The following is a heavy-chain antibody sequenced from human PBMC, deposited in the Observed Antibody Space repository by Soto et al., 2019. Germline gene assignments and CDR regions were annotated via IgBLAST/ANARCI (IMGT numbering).Heavy chain of an antibody. CDR2: INHSGST. Sequence: QVQLQQWGAGLLKPSETLSLTCAVYGGSFSGYYWSWIRQPPGKGLEWIGEINHSGSTNYNPSLKSRVTISVDTSKNQFSLKLSSVTAADTAVYYCARAGIAVAGRVIRPYQYWGQGTLVTVSS. J-gene: IGHJ4*02. CDR1: GGSFSGYY. V-gene: IGHV4-34*01. CDR3: ARAGIAVAGRVIRPYQY. D-gene: IGHD6-19*01.